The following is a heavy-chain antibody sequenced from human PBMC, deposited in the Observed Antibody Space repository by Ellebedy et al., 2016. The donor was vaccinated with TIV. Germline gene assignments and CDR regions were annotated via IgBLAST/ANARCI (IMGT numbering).Heavy chain of an antibody. V-gene: IGHV3-53*01. Sequence: GGSLRLSXAASGFTVRSNYMGWVRQAPGKGLEWVSILYSGVSTYYTDSVKGRFTISRDNSENTLSLQMNSLGAEDTAVYYCATQAGYWAFGYWGQGTLVTVSS. D-gene: IGHD3-9*01. J-gene: IGHJ4*02. CDR1: GFTVRSNY. CDR3: ATQAGYWAFGY. CDR2: LYSGVST.